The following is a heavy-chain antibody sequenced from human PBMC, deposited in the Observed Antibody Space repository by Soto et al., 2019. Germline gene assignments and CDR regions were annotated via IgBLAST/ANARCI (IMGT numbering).Heavy chain of an antibody. CDR2: IYEDNDK. CDR1: GFSLTTNEVY. CDR3: ARSTLSTDFEY. D-gene: IGHD2-8*02. V-gene: IGHV2-5*02. J-gene: IGHJ4*02. Sequence: QITLKESGLTLVNPTQTLTLTCTFSGFSLTTNEVYVGWIRQPPGKALEWLALIYEDNDKRYSPSLKSRLTITKDTSENQVVLTMTNMDPVDTATYYCARSTLSTDFEYWGQGTLVTVSS.